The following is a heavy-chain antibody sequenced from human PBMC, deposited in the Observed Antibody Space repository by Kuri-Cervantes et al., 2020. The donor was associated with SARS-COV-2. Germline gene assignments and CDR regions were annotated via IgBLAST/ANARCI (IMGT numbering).Heavy chain of an antibody. CDR1: GFTFSSYA. D-gene: IGHD2-2*01. J-gene: IGHJ6*03. CDR2: IKQDGSEK. CDR3: ARDGVPAGVGVVYYYYMDV. V-gene: IGHV3-7*01. Sequence: GESLKISCAASGFTFSSYAMSWVRQAPGKGLEWVANIKQDGSEKYYVDSVKGRFTISRDNAKNSLYLQMNSLRAEDTAVYYCARDGVPAGVGVVYYYYMDVWGKGTTVTVSS.